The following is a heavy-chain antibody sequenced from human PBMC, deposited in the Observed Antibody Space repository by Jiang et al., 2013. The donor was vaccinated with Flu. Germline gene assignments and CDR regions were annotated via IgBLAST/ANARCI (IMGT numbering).Heavy chain of an antibody. CDR1: GFTFSSYA. D-gene: IGHD3-22*01. CDR3: ARPYYDSSGYSNAEYFQH. Sequence: VQLVESGGGVVQPGRSLRLSCAASGFTFSSYAMHWVRQAPGKGLEWVAVISYDGSNKYYADSVKGRFTISRDNSKNTLYLQMNSLRAEDTAVYYCARPYYDSSGYSNAEYFQHWGQGTLVTVSS. J-gene: IGHJ1*01. V-gene: IGHV3-30*01. CDR2: ISYDGSNK.